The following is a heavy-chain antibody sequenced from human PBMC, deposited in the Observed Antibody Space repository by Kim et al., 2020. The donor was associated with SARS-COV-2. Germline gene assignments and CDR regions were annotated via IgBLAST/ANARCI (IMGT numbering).Heavy chain of an antibody. CDR3: ARHVGRLFIEAAPYYFDY. J-gene: IGHJ4*02. D-gene: IGHD6-13*01. V-gene: IGHV4-39*01. Sequence: LKSRVTISVDTSKNQFSLKLSSVTAADTAVYYCARHVGRLFIEAAPYYFDYWGQGTLVTVSS.